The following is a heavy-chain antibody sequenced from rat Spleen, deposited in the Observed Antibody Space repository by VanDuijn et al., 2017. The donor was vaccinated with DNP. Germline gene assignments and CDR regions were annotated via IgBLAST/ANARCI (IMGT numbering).Heavy chain of an antibody. CDR2: MWSDGGST. J-gene: IGHJ2*01. CDR3: TRDYSATGY. D-gene: IGHD1-1*01. Sequence: QVQLKESGPGLVQPSQTLSLTCTVAGFSLTTYNVHWVRQPPGKGLEWMGVMWSDGGSTEYNSALKSRLSISRDTSKSQVFLKMNSLQTEDTAIYFCTRDYSATGYWGQGVMVTVSS. CDR1: GFSLTTYN. V-gene: IGHV2-41*01.